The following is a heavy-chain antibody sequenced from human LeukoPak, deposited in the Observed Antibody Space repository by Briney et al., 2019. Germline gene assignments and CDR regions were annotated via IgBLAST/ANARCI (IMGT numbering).Heavy chain of an antibody. Sequence: GGSLRLSCAASGFTFSSYWMSWVRQAPGKGLEWVANIKQDGSEKYYVDSVTGRFTISRDNAKNSLYLQMNSLRAEDTAVYYCARELPTGTDYFWGQGTLVTVSS. CDR3: ARELPTGTDYF. J-gene: IGHJ4*02. CDR2: IKQDGSEK. V-gene: IGHV3-7*01. CDR1: GFTFSSYW. D-gene: IGHD3-10*01.